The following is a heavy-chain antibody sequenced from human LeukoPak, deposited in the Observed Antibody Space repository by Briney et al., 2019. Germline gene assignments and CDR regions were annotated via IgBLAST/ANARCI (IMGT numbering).Heavy chain of an antibody. Sequence: PGGSLRLSCAASGFTFSSYAMSWVRQAPGKGLEWVSVISGSGGSTYYADSVKGRFTISRDNSKNTLYLQMNSLRAEDTAVYYCAKTHDSSGYPYFFDYWGQGTLVTVSS. CDR3: AKTHDSSGYPYFFDY. V-gene: IGHV3-23*01. J-gene: IGHJ4*02. CDR1: GFTFSSYA. D-gene: IGHD3-22*01. CDR2: ISGSGGST.